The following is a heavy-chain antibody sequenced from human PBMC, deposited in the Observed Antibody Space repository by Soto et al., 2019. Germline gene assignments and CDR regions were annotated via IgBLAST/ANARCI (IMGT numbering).Heavy chain of an antibody. CDR2: IGPTSTTI. D-gene: IGHD6-19*01. CDR3: VTRPPGSGWHRFDY. V-gene: IGHV3-48*01. CDR1: GFTFNSYG. Sequence: PGGSLRLSCAGSGFTFNSYGMNWVRQAPGKGLEWVSYIGPTSTTIYYADSVRGRFTISRDNAKNSLYLQMNSLRVEDTAVYYCVTRPPGSGWHRFDYWGQGTLVTVSS. J-gene: IGHJ4*02.